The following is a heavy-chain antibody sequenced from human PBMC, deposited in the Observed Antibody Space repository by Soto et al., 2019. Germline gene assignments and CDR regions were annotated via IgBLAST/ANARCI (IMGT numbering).Heavy chain of an antibody. CDR1: GFTFSSYA. D-gene: IGHD1-26*01. Sequence: VQLVESGGGVVQPGRSLRLSCAASGFTFSSYAMHWVRQAPGKGLEWVSAISGRSDSTYYADSVKGRFTISRDNSKNTLYLQMNSLRAEDTAVYYCAKDTVGAPVFWYFDLWGRGTLVTVSS. CDR3: AKDTVGAPVFWYFDL. CDR2: ISGRSDST. V-gene: IGHV3-23*04. J-gene: IGHJ2*01.